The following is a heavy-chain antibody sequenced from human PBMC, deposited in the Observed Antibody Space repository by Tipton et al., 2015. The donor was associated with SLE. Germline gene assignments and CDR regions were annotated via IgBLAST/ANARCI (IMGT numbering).Heavy chain of an antibody. CDR1: GGSISTFF. J-gene: IGHJ6*03. CDR3: ARGHYYYYMDV. CDR2: INHSGFT. V-gene: IGHV4-34*01. Sequence: TLSLTCTVSGGSISTFFWSWIRQPPGKGLEWIGEINHSGFTNYNPSLKSRVTISVDTSKNQFSLNLSSVTAADTAVYYCARGHYYYYMDVWGKGTTVTVSS.